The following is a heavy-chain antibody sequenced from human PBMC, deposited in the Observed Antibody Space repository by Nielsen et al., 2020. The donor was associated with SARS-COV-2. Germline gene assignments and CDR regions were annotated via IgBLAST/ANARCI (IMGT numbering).Heavy chain of an antibody. CDR1: GFTFSSYA. Sequence: GESLKISCAASGFTFSSYAMSWVRQAPGKGLERVSAISGSGGSTYYADSVKGRFTISRDNSKNTLYLQMNSLRAEDTAVYYCAKVPSGAARPRGYFDYWGQGTLVTVSS. V-gene: IGHV3-23*01. CDR2: ISGSGGST. CDR3: AKVPSGAARPRGYFDY. D-gene: IGHD6-6*01. J-gene: IGHJ4*02.